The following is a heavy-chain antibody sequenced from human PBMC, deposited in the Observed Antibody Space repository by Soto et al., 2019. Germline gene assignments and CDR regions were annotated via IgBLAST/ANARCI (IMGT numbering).Heavy chain of an antibody. D-gene: IGHD3-3*01. CDR1: GYTFTSYY. V-gene: IGHV1-46*01. CDR2: INPSGGST. J-gene: IGHJ5*02. Sequence: ASVKVSCKASGYTFTSYYTHWVRQAPGQGLEWMGIINPSGGSTSYAQKLQGRVTMTTDTSTSTAYMELGSLRSDDTAVYYCARVKDDFWSGSPNWFDPWGQGTLVTAPQ. CDR3: ARVKDDFWSGSPNWFDP.